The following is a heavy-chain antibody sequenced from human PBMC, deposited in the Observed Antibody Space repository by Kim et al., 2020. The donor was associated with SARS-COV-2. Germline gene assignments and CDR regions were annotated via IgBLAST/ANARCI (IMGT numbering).Heavy chain of an antibody. Sequence: ASVKVSCKASGYTFTSYDINWVRQATGQGLEWMGWMNPNSGNTGYAQKFQGRVTRTRNTSISTAYMELSSLRSEDTAVYYCARGGLWNGYTSGDPDHWGQGALVTVSS. D-gene: IGHD3-3*01. CDR3: ARGGLWNGYTSGDPDH. J-gene: IGHJ4*02. V-gene: IGHV1-8*01. CDR1: GYTFTSYD. CDR2: MNPNSGNT.